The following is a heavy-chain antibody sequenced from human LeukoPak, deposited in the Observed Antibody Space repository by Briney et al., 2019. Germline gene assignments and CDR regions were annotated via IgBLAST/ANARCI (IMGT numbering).Heavy chain of an antibody. D-gene: IGHD6-6*01. CDR2: IHSSGSVI. CDR1: GFTFSTYE. J-gene: IGHJ3*01. V-gene: IGHV3-48*03. Sequence: LSGGSLRLSCAASGFTFSTYEMNWVRQAPGKGLEWISYIHSSGSVIHYADSVKGRFTISRDNAKKSLYLQMNNLRAADTAVYYCAREAPDAFDVWGQGTLVTVSS. CDR3: AREAPDAFDV.